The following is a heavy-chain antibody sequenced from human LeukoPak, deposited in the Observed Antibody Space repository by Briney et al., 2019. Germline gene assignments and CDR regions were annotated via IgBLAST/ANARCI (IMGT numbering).Heavy chain of an antibody. D-gene: IGHD1-1*01. CDR1: GFSFSDHY. CDR3: AREPTTTNYYFDY. V-gene: IGHV3-72*01. CDR2: TRNKANSYTT. Sequence: GGSLRLSCAASGFSFSDHYMDWVRQAPGKGLEWVGRTRNKANSYTTEYAASVKGRFTISRDDSKKSLYLQMNSLKTEDTAVYYCAREPTTTNYYFDYWGQGTLVTVSS. J-gene: IGHJ4*02.